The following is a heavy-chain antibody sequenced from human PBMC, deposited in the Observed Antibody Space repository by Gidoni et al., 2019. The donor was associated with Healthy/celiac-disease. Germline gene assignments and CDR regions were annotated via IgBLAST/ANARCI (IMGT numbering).Heavy chain of an antibody. CDR1: GGTFDDYG. D-gene: IGHD6-13*01. Sequence: EGTRVEPGGGVARPGGPRRRCCAASGGTFDDYGLSWVRQAPGKGLVWVSGIHWNGGSTGSADSVPVRFTISRDNAKNSLFLQMNSLRAEDTALYYCAGGLGPAAPYCCWGQGTMVTVSS. V-gene: IGHV3-20*04. CDR3: AGGLGPAAPYCC. J-gene: IGHJ3*01. CDR2: IHWNGGST.